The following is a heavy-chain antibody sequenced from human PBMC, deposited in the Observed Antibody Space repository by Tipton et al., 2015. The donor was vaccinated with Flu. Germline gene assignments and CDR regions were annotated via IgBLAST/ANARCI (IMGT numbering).Heavy chain of an antibody. D-gene: IGHD3-10*01. CDR3: AKGDTMVRGALNDY. Sequence: VQLVQSGGGVVQPGRSLRLSCAASGFTFSSYAMSWVRQAPGKGLEWVSAISGSGGSTYYADSVKDRFTISRDNSKNTLYLQMNSLRAEDTAVYYCAKGDTMVRGALNDYWGQGTLVTVSS. CDR1: GFTFSSYA. J-gene: IGHJ4*02. V-gene: IGHV3-23*04. CDR2: ISGSGGST.